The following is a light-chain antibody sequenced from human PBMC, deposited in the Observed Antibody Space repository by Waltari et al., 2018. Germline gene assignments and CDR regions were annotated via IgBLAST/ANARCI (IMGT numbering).Light chain of an antibody. CDR2: GAS. Sequence: DVQMTQSPSTLSASVGDRVTITCLASQNIRDWLAWYQQRPGKAPRLLIYGASTLQTGVPARFSGSGSGTEFTLTINSLQPDDFATYYCQQYNGYFTWTFGQGTKVEIK. V-gene: IGKV1-5*01. J-gene: IGKJ1*01. CDR1: QNIRDW. CDR3: QQYNGYFTWT.